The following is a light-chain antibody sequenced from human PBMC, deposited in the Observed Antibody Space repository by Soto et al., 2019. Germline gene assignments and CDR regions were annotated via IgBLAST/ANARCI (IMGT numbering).Light chain of an antibody. CDR3: QKHDTAPLT. CDR2: TSS. V-gene: IGKV1-27*01. CDR1: QDISNF. J-gene: IGKJ4*01. Sequence: DIQMTQSPSSLSASVGDRVTMTCRASQDISNFLSWYQQKPGKVPKLLIYTSSTLQSGVPSRFSGSGSGTDFTLTISSLQPEDVATYYCQKHDTAPLTFGGGTKVDIK.